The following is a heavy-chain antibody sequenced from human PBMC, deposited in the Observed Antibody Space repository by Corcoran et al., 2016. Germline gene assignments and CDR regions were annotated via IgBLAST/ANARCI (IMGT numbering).Heavy chain of an antibody. CDR2: IYYSGST. CDR3: ARAPVLRAFGVVTERYFDY. Sequence: QVQLQESGPGLVKPSQTLSLTCTVSGGPISSGGYYWSWIRPHPGKGLEWIGYIYYSGSTYYHPSLKSRVTISVDTSKNQFSLKLSSVTAADTAVYYWARAPVLRAFGVVTERYFDYWGQGTLVTVSS. CDR1: GGPISSGGYY. J-gene: IGHJ4*02. V-gene: IGHV4-31*03. D-gene: IGHD3-3*01.